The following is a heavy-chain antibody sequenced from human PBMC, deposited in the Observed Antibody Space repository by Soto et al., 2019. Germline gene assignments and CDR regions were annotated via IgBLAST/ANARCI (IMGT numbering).Heavy chain of an antibody. CDR1: GGTFSSYA. V-gene: IGHV1-69*13. D-gene: IGHD3-3*01. CDR3: ARTGRITMFGVDPDYYYGMDV. Sequence: SSVKVSCKASGGTFSSYAISWVRQAPGQGLEWMGGTIPIFGTANYAQKFQGRVTITADESTSTAYMELSSLRSEDTAVYYCARTGRITMFGVDPDYYYGMDVWGQGTTVTVSS. CDR2: TIPIFGTA. J-gene: IGHJ6*02.